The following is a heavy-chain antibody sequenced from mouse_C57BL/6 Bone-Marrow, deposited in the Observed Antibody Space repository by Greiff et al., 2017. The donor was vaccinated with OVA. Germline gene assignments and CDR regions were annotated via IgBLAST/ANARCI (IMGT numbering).Heavy chain of an antibody. CDR2: ISNGAGST. CDR1: GFTFSDYY. Sequence: DVMLVESGGGLVQPGGSLKLSCAASGFTFSDYYMYWVRQTPEKRLEWVAYISNGAGSTYYPDTVKGRFTISRDNAKNTLYLQMSRLKSEDTAMYYCARQIYYYGSNYFDYWGQGTTLTVSS. D-gene: IGHD1-1*01. J-gene: IGHJ2*01. CDR3: ARQIYYYGSNYFDY. V-gene: IGHV5-12*01.